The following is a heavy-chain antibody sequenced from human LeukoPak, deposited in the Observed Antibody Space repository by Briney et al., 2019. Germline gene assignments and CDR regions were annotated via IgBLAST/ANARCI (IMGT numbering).Heavy chain of an antibody. V-gene: IGHV4-39*07. Sequence: SGTLSLTCTVSGGSISSSSYYWGWIRQPPGKELEWIGNIFYTGSAYYNPSLESRVTISIDTSKNQFSLKLSSVTAADTAVYYCARTISGWYSDAFDIWGQGTMVTVSS. CDR2: IFYTGSA. J-gene: IGHJ3*02. CDR1: GGSISSSSYY. D-gene: IGHD6-13*01. CDR3: ARTISGWYSDAFDI.